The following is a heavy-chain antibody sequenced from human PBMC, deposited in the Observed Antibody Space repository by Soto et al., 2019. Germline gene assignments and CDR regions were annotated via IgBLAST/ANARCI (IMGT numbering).Heavy chain of an antibody. J-gene: IGHJ6*02. Sequence: QVQLQQSGPGLVKPSQTLSLTCAISGDSVSSNSAAWNWIRQSPSRGLEWLGRTYYRYKWYNDYAVSVKSRITINPDTSRNQFSLQMNSVTPEDTAVYYCARDRGIAVATGGGSYYGMDVWGQGTTVTVSS. CDR1: GDSVSSNSAA. CDR2: TYYRYKWYN. D-gene: IGHD6-19*01. CDR3: ARDRGIAVATGGGSYYGMDV. V-gene: IGHV6-1*01.